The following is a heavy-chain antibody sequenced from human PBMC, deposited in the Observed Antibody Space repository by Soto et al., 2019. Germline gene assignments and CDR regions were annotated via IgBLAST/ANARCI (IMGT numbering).Heavy chain of an antibody. D-gene: IGHD4-17*01. J-gene: IGHJ4*02. CDR2: ISPIFGTA. V-gene: IGHV1-69*01. CDR1: GGTFSSDV. CDR3: ARELVTVTTLGYFDY. Sequence: QVQLVQSGAEVKKPGSSVKVSCKASGGTFSSDVISWVRQVPGQGLEWLGGISPIFGTANYAQKFQGRVTIPADESTSTAYMDLSSLRSADTAVYYCARELVTVTTLGYFDYWGQGTLVNVSS.